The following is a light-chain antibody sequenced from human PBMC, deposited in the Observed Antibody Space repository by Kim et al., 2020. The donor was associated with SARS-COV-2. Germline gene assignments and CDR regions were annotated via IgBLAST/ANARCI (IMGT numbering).Light chain of an antibody. CDR3: QQFGSSPLT. Sequence: EIVLTQSPGTLSLSPEERATLSCRASETVGSSYLAWYEHKPSQAPGILIYGASSRATGTPARISGSGSGTDFTLTISSLEPEDFAVYYCQQFGSSPLTFGGGTKVDIK. V-gene: IGKV3-20*01. CDR1: ETVGSSY. CDR2: GAS. J-gene: IGKJ4*01.